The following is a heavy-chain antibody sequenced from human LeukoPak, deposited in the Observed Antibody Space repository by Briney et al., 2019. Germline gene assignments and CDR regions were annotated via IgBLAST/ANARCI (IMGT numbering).Heavy chain of an antibody. Sequence: GRSLRLSCAASGFTFSSYGMHWVRQAPGKGLEWVAVISYDGGNKYYADSVKGRFTISRDNSKNTLYLQMNSLRAEDTAVYYCAKGPYSSGWYYFDYWGQGTLVTVSS. D-gene: IGHD6-19*01. J-gene: IGHJ4*02. CDR2: ISYDGGNK. CDR1: GFTFSSYG. CDR3: AKGPYSSGWYYFDY. V-gene: IGHV3-30*18.